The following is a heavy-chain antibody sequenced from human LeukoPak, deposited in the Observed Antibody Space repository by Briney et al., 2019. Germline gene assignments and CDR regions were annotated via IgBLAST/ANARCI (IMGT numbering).Heavy chain of an antibody. CDR2: IKSKTDGGTT. V-gene: IGHV3-15*01. Sequence: PGGSLRLSCAASGFTFSNAWMSWVRQAPGKGLEWVGRIKSKTDGGTTDYAAPVKGRFTISRDDSKNTLYLQMNSLKTEDTAVYYCTTETYYDILTGYLPSDYWGQGTLVTVSS. CDR1: GFTFSNAW. CDR3: TTETYYDILTGYLPSDY. D-gene: IGHD3-9*01. J-gene: IGHJ4*02.